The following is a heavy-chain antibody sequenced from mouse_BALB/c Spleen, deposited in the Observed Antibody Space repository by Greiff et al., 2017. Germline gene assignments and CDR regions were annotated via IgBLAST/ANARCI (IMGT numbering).Heavy chain of an antibody. D-gene: IGHD1-1*01. V-gene: IGHV2-9*02. CDR2: IWAGGST. CDR1: GFSLTSYG. CDR3: ARAITTVFDY. J-gene: IGHJ2*01. Sequence: VMLVESGPGLVAPSQSLSITCTVSGFSLTSYGVHWVRQPPGKGLEWLGVIWAGGSTNYNSALMSRLSISKDNSKSQVFLKMNSLQTDDTAMYYCARAITTVFDYWGQGTTLTVSS.